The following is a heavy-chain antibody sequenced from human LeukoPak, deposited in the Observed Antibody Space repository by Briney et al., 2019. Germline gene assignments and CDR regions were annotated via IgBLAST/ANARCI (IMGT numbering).Heavy chain of an antibody. CDR3: ARDYDKDY. D-gene: IGHD3-22*01. Sequence: GGSLRLSCAASGFTFSSYVMTWVRQAPGKGLESVSSISVGDRSTYYADSVKGRFTISRDNARNTLYLQMNSLRAEDTALYYCARDYDKDYWGQGTLVTVSS. J-gene: IGHJ4*02. V-gene: IGHV3-23*01. CDR1: GFTFSSYV. CDR2: ISVGDRST.